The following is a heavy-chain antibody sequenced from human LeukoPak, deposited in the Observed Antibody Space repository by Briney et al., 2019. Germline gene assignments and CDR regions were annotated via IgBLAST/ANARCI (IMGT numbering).Heavy chain of an antibody. Sequence: ASVKVSCKASGGTFSSYAISWVRQAPGQGLEWMGGIIPIFGTANYAQKFQGRVTITADESTSTAYMELSSLRSEDTAVYYCARGRHIVVVTAIFYWFDPWGQGTLVTVSS. CDR2: IIPIFGTA. CDR3: ARGRHIVVVTAIFYWFDP. V-gene: IGHV1-69*13. CDR1: GGTFSSYA. J-gene: IGHJ5*02. D-gene: IGHD2-21*02.